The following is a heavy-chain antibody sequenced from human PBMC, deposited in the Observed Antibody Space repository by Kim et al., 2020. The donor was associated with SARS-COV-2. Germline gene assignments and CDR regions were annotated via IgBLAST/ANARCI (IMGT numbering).Heavy chain of an antibody. Sequence: SETLSLTCAVYGGSFSGYYWSWIRQPPGKGLEWIGEINHSGSTNYNPSLKSRVTISVDTSKNQFSLKLSSVTAADTAVYYCARVGVPAARRDYFDYWGQGTLVTVSS. D-gene: IGHD2-2*01. V-gene: IGHV4-34*01. CDR2: INHSGST. CDR1: GGSFSGYY. J-gene: IGHJ4*02. CDR3: ARVGVPAARRDYFDY.